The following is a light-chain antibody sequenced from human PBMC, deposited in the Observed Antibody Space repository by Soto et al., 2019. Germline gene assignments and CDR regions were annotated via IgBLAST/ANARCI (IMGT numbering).Light chain of an antibody. CDR1: QSVSDKY. CDR2: GAS. J-gene: IGKJ1*01. Sequence: EIVLTQSPGTLSLSPGERATLSCRASQSVSDKYLAWYQQKNGQAPRLLIYGASTRATGIPDRFSGSGSGTDFTLTISRLEPDDSAVYYCQQYGSSPTWTFGQGTKVDIK. CDR3: QQYGSSPTWT. V-gene: IGKV3-20*01.